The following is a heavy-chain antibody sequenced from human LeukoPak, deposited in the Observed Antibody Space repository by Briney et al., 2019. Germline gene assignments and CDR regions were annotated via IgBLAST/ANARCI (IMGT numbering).Heavy chain of an antibody. Sequence: ASVTVSCKASGFTFTGYYMHWVRQAPGQGLEWMGWMNPKSGNTGYAQKFQGRVTITRNTSISTAYMEVNSLRAEDTAVYYCARNPDWDVALDIWGQGTMVTVSS. CDR3: ARNPDWDVALDI. V-gene: IGHV1-8*03. CDR2: MNPKSGNT. CDR1: GFTFTGYY. D-gene: IGHD3-9*01. J-gene: IGHJ3*02.